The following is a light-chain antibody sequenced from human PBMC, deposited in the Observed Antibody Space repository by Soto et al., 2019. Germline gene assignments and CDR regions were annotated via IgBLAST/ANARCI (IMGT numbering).Light chain of an antibody. CDR1: QSVTSN. Sequence: EIVLTQSPGTLSLSPGERATLSCRASQSVTSNLAWYQQKPGQAPRLLISGASTRATGIPDRFSGSGSGTDFTLTISRLEPEDFAVYYCQQYGNSPYTFGQGTKLEIK. J-gene: IGKJ2*01. CDR3: QQYGNSPYT. V-gene: IGKV3-20*01. CDR2: GAS.